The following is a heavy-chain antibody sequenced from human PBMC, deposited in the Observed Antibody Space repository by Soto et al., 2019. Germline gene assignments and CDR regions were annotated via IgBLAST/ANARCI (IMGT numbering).Heavy chain of an antibody. CDR2: INPSGVST. V-gene: IGHV1-46*01. Sequence: QVQLVQSGAEVKKPGASVKVSCKASGYTFTSYFMHWVRQAPGQGLEWMGIINPSGVSTSYAQKFLGRVTMTRDTSTSTVYMELSSLRSEDTAVYYCARQYCSGGSCYTLDYWGQGTLVTVSS. CDR3: ARQYCSGGSCYTLDY. CDR1: GYTFTSYF. J-gene: IGHJ4*02. D-gene: IGHD2-15*01.